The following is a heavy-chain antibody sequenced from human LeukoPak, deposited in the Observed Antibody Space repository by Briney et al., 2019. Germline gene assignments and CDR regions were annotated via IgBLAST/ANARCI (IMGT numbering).Heavy chain of an antibody. CDR1: GVTVSSNF. CDR2: IYTGGNP. D-gene: IGHD1-26*01. V-gene: IGHV3-53*01. Sequence: GGSLRLSCVASGVTVSSNFISWVRQAPGKGLEWVSVIYTGGNPRYADSVKGRFTISRDNSKNTLYLQMNNLRAEDTATYYCARVQYGGTYSDGFDMWGQGTVVTVSS. J-gene: IGHJ3*02. CDR3: ARVQYGGTYSDGFDM.